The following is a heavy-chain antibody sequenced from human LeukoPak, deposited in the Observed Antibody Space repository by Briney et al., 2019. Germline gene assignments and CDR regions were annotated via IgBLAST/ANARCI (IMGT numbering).Heavy chain of an antibody. Sequence: SETLSLTCTVSGGSISSYYWSWIRQPPGKGLEWIGYIYYSRSTKYNPSLKSRVTISVDTSKIQFSLKLSSVTAADTAVYYCARDNPDLGYYPHYWGQGTLVTVSS. CDR1: GGSISSYY. D-gene: IGHD2-15*01. J-gene: IGHJ4*02. CDR2: IYYSRST. V-gene: IGHV4-59*01. CDR3: ARDNPDLGYYPHY.